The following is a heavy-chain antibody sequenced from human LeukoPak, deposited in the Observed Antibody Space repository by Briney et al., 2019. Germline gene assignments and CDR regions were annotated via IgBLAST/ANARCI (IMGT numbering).Heavy chain of an antibody. Sequence: ASVKVSCKASGYTFTSYAMHWVRQAPGQRLEWMGWINAGNGNTKYSQKFQGRVTITRDTSASIAYMELSSLRSEDTAVYYCARGYSSSWSYFDYWGQGTLVTVSS. J-gene: IGHJ4*02. V-gene: IGHV1-3*01. CDR2: INAGNGNT. D-gene: IGHD6-13*01. CDR1: GYTFTSYA. CDR3: ARGYSSSWSYFDY.